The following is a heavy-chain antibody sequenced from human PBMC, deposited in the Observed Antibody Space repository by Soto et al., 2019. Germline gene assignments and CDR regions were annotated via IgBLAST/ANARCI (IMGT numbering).Heavy chain of an antibody. CDR3: AKDYVVLVPTARPIYGMDV. V-gene: IGHV3-23*03. CDR2: IYSGGST. J-gene: IGHJ6*02. Sequence: GGSLRLSCAASGFTFSSYAMNWVRQAPGKGLEWVSVIYSGGSTYYADSVKGRFTISRDNSKNTLSLQMNSLRAEDTAVYYCAKDYVVLVPTARPIYGMDVWGQGTTVTVSS. CDR1: GFTFSSYA. D-gene: IGHD2-2*01.